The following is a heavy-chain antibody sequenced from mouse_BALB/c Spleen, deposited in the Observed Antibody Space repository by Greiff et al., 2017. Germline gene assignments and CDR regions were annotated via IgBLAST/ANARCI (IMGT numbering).Heavy chain of an antibody. CDR3: ARGDYDKEVYFDY. Sequence: VELQQSGAGLVKPGASVKLSCKTSGYTFTSYWIQWGKQRPGPGLGGVGEIFPGTGTTYYNEKFKGNATLTIDTSASTAYIHLSRLTSEDSAVYFCARGDYDKEVYFDYWGQGTMVTVSA. V-gene: IGHV1S132*01. CDR1: GYTFTSYW. D-gene: IGHD2-4*01. J-gene: IGHJ2*01. CDR2: IFPGTGTT.